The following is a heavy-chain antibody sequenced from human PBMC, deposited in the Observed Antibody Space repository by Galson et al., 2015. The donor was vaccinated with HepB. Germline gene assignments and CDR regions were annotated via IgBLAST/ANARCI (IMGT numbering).Heavy chain of an antibody. CDR3: ARGSSDWYGIDY. CDR2: ISSDGGHN. CDR1: GSTFSSYW. J-gene: IGHJ4*02. D-gene: IGHD6-19*01. Sequence: SLRLSCAASGSTFSSYWIHWVRQVPGKGLVWVSHISSDGGHNTYADSVQGRFTISRDNAKNTLFLQMNSLSADDTAVYYCARGSSDWYGIDYWGQGILVTVSS. V-gene: IGHV3-74*01.